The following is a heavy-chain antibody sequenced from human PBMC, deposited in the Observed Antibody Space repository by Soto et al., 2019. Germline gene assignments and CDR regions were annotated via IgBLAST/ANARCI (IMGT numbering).Heavy chain of an antibody. CDR2: IYYSGST. V-gene: IGHV4-30-4*01. D-gene: IGHD3-10*01. CDR1: GGSISSGDYY. J-gene: IGHJ4*02. Sequence: SETLSLTCTVSGGSISSGDYYWSWIRQPPGKGLEWIGYIYYSGSTYYNPSLKSRVTISVDTSKNQFSLKLSSVTAADTAVYYCARVQVGGYFDYWGQGTLVTVSS. CDR3: ARVQVGGYFDY.